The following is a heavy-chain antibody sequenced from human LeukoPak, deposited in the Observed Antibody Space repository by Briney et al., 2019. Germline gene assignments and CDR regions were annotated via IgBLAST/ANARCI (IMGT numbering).Heavy chain of an antibody. D-gene: IGHD3-3*01. Sequence: LSGGSLRLSCAASRFTFNFYDMHWVRQAPGEGLEWVSSIGTAGDTHYPDSVKGRFTISRENAKNSFYLQMNTLGAGGTAVYYCARSPPDYAFWRGYYFDDWGQGTLVTVSS. V-gene: IGHV3-13*01. CDR3: ARSPPDYAFWRGYYFDD. CDR2: IGTAGDT. CDR1: RFTFNFYD. J-gene: IGHJ4*02.